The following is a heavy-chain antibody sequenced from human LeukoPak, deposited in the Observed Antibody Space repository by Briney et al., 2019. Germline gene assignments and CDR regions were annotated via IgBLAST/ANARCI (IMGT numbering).Heavy chain of an antibody. CDR1: GFTFSSYD. D-gene: IGHD3-3*01. J-gene: IGHJ5*02. V-gene: IGHV3-21*01. CDR2: IDSTSSFI. CDR3: ARDFCDH. Sequence: PGGSLRLSCAASGFTFSSYDMMWVRQAPGKGLEWVSSIDSTSSFIYYADSLKGRFTVSRDNAKNSLYLQMNSLRAEDTAVYYCARDFCDHWGQGTLVTVSS.